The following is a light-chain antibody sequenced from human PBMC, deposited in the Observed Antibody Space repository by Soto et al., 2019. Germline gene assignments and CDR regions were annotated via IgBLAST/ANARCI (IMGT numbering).Light chain of an antibody. Sequence: QAALTQPFYVSWSHRHSITSCATVNINDIGSYDYVCWYQQHPGKAPRLLIHGVHNRSPGISGRFSASKSGLTASLTISGLQAEDEADYYCTAFSANRVYLFGPGTKVNVL. CDR3: TAFSANRVYL. CDR2: GVH. J-gene: IGLJ1*01. V-gene: IGLV2-14*01. CDR1: INDIGSYDY.